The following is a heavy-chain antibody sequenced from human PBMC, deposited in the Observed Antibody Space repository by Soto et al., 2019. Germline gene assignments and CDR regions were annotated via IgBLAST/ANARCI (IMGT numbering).Heavy chain of an antibody. J-gene: IGHJ6*02. V-gene: IGHV5-51*01. D-gene: IGHD2-2*01. CDR2: IYPGDSDT. Sequence: ESLKISCKGSGYSFTSYWIGWVRQMPGKGLEWMGIIYPGDSDTRYSPSFQGQVTISADKSISTAYLQWSSLKASDTAMYYCARHGSDIVVVPAADYYYYGMDVWGQGTTVT. CDR3: ARHGSDIVVVPAADYYYYGMDV. CDR1: GYSFTSYW.